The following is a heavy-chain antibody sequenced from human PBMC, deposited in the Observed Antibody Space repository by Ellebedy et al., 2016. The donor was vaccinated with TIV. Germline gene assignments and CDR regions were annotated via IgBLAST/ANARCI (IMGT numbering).Heavy chain of an antibody. CDR3: ATGGVARSINWFDP. J-gene: IGHJ5*02. D-gene: IGHD2-15*01. CDR2: FDPEDGET. Sequence: AASVKVSCKVSGYTLTELSMHWVRQAPGKGLEWMGGFDPEDGETIYAQKFQGRVTMTEDTSTDTAYMELSSLRSEDTAVYYCATGGVARSINWFDPWGQGTLVTVSS. CDR1: GYTLTELS. V-gene: IGHV1-24*01.